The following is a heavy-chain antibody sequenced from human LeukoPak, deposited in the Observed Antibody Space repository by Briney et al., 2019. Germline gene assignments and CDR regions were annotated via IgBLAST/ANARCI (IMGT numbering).Heavy chain of an antibody. D-gene: IGHD4-11*01. CDR2: IRYDGSNK. J-gene: IGHJ4*02. CDR1: GFTFSSYG. V-gene: IGHV3-30*02. CDR3: AKGGSSYSEMDY. Sequence: HPGGSLRLSCAASGFTFSSYGMHWVRQAPGKGLEWVAFIRYDGSNKYYADSVKGRFTISRDNSKNTLYLQMNSLRPEDTGVYYCAKGGSSYSEMDYWGQGTLVTVSS.